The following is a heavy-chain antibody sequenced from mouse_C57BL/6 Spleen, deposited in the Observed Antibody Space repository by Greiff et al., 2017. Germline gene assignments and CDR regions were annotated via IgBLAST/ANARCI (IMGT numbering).Heavy chain of an antibody. D-gene: IGHD1-1*01. CDR2: INPSTGGT. V-gene: IGHV1-42*01. CDR1: GYSFTGYY. CDR3: ARYYYYGSDWYFDV. J-gene: IGHJ1*03. Sequence: VQLQQSGPELVKPGASVKISCKASGYSFTGYYMNWVKQSPEKSLEWIGEINPSTGGTTYNQKFKAKATLTVDQSSSTAYMQLKSLTSEDSAVYYCARYYYYGSDWYFDVWGTGTTVTVSS.